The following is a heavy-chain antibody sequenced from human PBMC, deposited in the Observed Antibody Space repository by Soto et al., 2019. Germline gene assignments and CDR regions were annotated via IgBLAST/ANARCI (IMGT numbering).Heavy chain of an antibody. V-gene: IGHV3-30-3*01. CDR1: GFTFSSYA. CDR2: ISYDGSNK. Sequence: GGSLRLSCAASGFTFSSYAMHWVRQAPGKGLEWVAVISYDGSNKYYADSVKGRFTISRDNSKNTLYLQMNSLRAEDTVVYYCARDLDPISWDIVATFWGGMDVWGQGTTVTVSS. D-gene: IGHD5-12*01. CDR3: ARDLDPISWDIVATFWGGMDV. J-gene: IGHJ6*02.